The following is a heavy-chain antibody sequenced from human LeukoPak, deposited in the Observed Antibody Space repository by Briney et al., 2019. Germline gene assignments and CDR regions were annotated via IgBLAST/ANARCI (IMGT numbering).Heavy chain of an antibody. Sequence: ASVKVSCKASGYTFTTYYMHWVRQAPGQGLEWMGIINPSGGSTTYAQKFQGRVTITRDTSTNTVYMEVSSLRSEDTAVYYCARDHESDGYPCLDHWGLGTLVTVSS. CDR3: ARDHESDGYPCLDH. CDR2: INPSGGST. D-gene: IGHD3-22*01. J-gene: IGHJ4*02. CDR1: GYTFTTYY. V-gene: IGHV1-46*01.